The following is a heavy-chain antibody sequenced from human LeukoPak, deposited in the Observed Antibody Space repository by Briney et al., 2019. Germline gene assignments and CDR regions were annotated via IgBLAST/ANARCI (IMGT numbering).Heavy chain of an antibody. CDR2: IYYSGST. Sequence: SETLSLTCTVSGGSISSYYWSWIRQPPGKGLEWIGYIYYSGSTNYNPSLKSRVTISVDTSKNQFSLKPSSVTAADTAVYYCARAAMGTNWFDPWGQGTLATVSS. CDR3: ARAAMGTNWFDP. J-gene: IGHJ5*02. CDR1: GGSISSYY. V-gene: IGHV4-59*08. D-gene: IGHD5-18*01.